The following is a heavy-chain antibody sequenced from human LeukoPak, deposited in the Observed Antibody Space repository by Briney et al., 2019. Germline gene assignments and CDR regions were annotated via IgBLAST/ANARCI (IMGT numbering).Heavy chain of an antibody. J-gene: IGHJ6*03. CDR2: IYYSGST. CDR1: GGSISSYY. V-gene: IGHV4-59*01. Sequence: SETLSLTCTVSGGSISSYYWSWIRQPPGKGLEWIGYIYYSGSTNYNPSLKSRVTISVDTSKNQFSLKLSSVTAADTAVYYCARVGVVPAAPSTYYYYYMDVCGKATTVTVSS. D-gene: IGHD2-2*01. CDR3: ARVGVVPAAPSTYYYYYMDV.